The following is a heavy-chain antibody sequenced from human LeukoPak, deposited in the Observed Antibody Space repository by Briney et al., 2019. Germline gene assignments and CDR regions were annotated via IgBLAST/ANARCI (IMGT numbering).Heavy chain of an antibody. CDR2: IKQDGSEK. CDR3: ARSSWLPSTDAVR. CDR1: GFTFSSYR. D-gene: IGHD6-19*01. Sequence: GGSLRLSCAASGFTFSSYRMSWVRQAPGKGLEWLANIKQDGSEKYYVDAVKGRFTIYSDSAKNTVYFQLNNLRVEDTAIYYWARSSWLPSTDAVRWGQGTLVTVSS. J-gene: IGHJ4*02. V-gene: IGHV3-7*03.